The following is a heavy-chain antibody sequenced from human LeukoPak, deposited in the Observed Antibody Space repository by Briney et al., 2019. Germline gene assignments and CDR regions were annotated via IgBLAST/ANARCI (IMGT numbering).Heavy chain of an antibody. CDR3: AKGGMSSSGLGD. CDR1: GFMFSRYA. J-gene: IGHJ4*02. D-gene: IGHD3-22*01. V-gene: IGHV3-23*05. CDR2: ISTDTDT. Sequence: GGSLRLSCAASGFMFSRYAMSWVRQAPGKGLGWVSSISTDTDTYYADSVQGRFSISRDNSKNTQYQQMNSLRGEDTAVYYCAKGGMSSSGLGDWGQGTLVTVSS.